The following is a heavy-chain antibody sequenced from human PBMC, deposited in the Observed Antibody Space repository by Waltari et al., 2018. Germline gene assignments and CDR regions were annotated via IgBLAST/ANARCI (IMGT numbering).Heavy chain of an antibody. J-gene: IGHJ3*02. CDR1: GFTFDDYA. V-gene: IGHV3-9*03. Sequence: EVQLVESGGGLVQPGRSLRLSCAASGFTFDDYAMPWVRQAPGKGLEWVSGISWNSGSIGYADSVKGRFTISRDNAKNSLYLQMNSLRAEDMALYYCAKVSGIAGGGFDIWGQGTMVTVSS. CDR2: ISWNSGSI. D-gene: IGHD6-13*01. CDR3: AKVSGIAGGGFDI.